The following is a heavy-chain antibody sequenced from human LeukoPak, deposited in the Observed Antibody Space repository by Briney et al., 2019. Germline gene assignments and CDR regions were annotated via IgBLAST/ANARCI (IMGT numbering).Heavy chain of an antibody. CDR1: GYSFTSYW. Sequence: KPGESLKISCKGSGYSFTSYWIGWVRQMPGKGLEWMGIIYPGDSDTRYSPSFQGQVTISADKSISTAYLQWSSLKASDTAMYYCARNPLRRTRFGWFDPWGQGTLVTVSS. V-gene: IGHV5-51*01. CDR2: IYPGDSDT. D-gene: IGHD3-10*01. CDR3: ARNPLRRTRFGWFDP. J-gene: IGHJ5*02.